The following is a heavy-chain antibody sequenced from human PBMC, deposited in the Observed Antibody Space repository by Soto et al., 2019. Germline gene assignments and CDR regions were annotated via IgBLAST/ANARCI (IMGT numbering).Heavy chain of an antibody. CDR2: IYRTGST. CDR3: ASRDPGTSVDY. J-gene: IGHJ4*02. V-gene: IGHV4-4*02. Sequence: SETLSLTCAVSGGSFTSNNWWTWVRQPPGQGLGWIGEIYRTGSTNYNPSLKSQVTISLDKSENQFSLKVTSLTAADAAVYYCASRDPGTSVDYWGQGTLVTVSS. D-gene: IGHD1-7*01. CDR1: GGSFTSNNW.